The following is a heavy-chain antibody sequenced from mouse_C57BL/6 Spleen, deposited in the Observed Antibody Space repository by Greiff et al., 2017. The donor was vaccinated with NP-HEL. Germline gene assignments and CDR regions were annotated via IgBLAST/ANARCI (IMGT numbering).Heavy chain of an antibody. D-gene: IGHD1-1*01. CDR2: INPSNGGT. CDR3: EGLGATVVG. V-gene: IGHV1-53*01. CDR1: GYTFTGYW. Sequence: QVQLQQSGTELVKPGASVKLSCKASGYTFTGYWIHWVKQRPGQGLEWIGNINPSNGGTNYNEKFKSKATLTVDKSSSTAYMRLSSLTSEDGAVYYGEGLGATVVGWGQGMLVTVSA. J-gene: IGHJ3*01.